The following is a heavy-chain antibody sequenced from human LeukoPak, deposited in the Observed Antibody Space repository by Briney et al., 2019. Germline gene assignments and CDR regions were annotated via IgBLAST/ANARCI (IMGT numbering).Heavy chain of an antibody. CDR2: IYPGDSDT. D-gene: IGHD1-26*01. Sequence: GESLKLSCKGSGYSFTSYWIGWVRPMPGKGLEWMGIIYPGDSDTRYSPSFQGQVTISADKSISTAYLQWSSLKASDTAMYYCARHPIEGATQSWFDPWGQGTLVTVSS. CDR1: GYSFTSYW. V-gene: IGHV5-51*01. J-gene: IGHJ5*02. CDR3: ARHPIEGATQSWFDP.